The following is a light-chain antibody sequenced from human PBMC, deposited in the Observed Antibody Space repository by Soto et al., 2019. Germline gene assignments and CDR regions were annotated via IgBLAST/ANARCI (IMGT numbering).Light chain of an antibody. V-gene: IGKV1-12*01. CDR3: QQANRPPLS. CDR2: AAS. Sequence: DIQMTQSPSSVSASVGDRVTITCRASERINTYLAWYQQQPGKAPKLLIYAASSLQSGVPSRFSGSGSGKEVTLTISNLQPEDFATYYVQQANRPPLSYGGGTKVEIK. CDR1: ERINTY. J-gene: IGKJ4*01.